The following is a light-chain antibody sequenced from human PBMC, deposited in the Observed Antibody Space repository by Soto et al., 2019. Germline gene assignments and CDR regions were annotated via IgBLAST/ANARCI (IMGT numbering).Light chain of an antibody. J-gene: IGKJ3*01. CDR3: QQYNTWPFT. CDR2: SAS. V-gene: IGKV3D-15*01. CDR1: QNVNID. Sequence: EIVLTQSPATLSLSPGERATLSCRASQNVNIDLVWYQQKPGQAPKVLMFSASARETGIPARFSGGGSETEFTLTISSLQPEDSAVYYCQQYNTWPFTFGPGTKVAIK.